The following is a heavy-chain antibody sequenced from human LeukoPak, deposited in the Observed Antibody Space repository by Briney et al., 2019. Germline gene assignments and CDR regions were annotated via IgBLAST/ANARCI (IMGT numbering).Heavy chain of an antibody. J-gene: IGHJ6*03. D-gene: IGHD4-17*01. Sequence: ASVKVSCKASGYTFTGYYMHWVRQAPGQGLEWMGWINPNSGGTNYAQKFQGRVTMTRDTSISTAYMELSRLRSDDTAVYYCARVVTTPGYYYYYMDVWGKGTTVTVSS. CDR3: ARVVTTPGYYYYYMDV. CDR1: GYTFTGYY. CDR2: INPNSGGT. V-gene: IGHV1-2*02.